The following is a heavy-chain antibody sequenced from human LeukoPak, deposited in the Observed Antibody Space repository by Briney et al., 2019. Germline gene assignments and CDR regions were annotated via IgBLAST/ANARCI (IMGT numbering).Heavy chain of an antibody. CDR1: GFIVSSNH. CDR2: IYSGGST. CDR3: AKDLWYTSSSEEY. Sequence: GGSLRLSCAASGFIVSSNHMSWVRQAPGKGLEWVSVIYSGGSTYGGSTYYADSVKGRFSISRDNSKNTLSLEMNSLRAEDTAVYYCAKDLWYTSSSEEYWGQGTLVTVSS. V-gene: IGHV3-53*05. J-gene: IGHJ4*02. D-gene: IGHD6-6*01.